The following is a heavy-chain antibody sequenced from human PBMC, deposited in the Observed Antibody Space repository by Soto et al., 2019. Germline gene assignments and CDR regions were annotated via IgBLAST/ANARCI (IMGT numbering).Heavy chain of an antibody. V-gene: IGHV4-31*03. CDR1: GGSISSGGYY. CDR2: ISHSGST. D-gene: IGHD4-4*01. CDR3: ARALSDYTPDY. Sequence: SETLSLTCNVSGGSISSGGYYWSWIRQHPGKGLEWIGYISHSGSTYYNPSVRSRLTISVDTSKNQFSLKLSSVTAADTAVYYCARALSDYTPDYWGQGTLVTVSS. J-gene: IGHJ4*02.